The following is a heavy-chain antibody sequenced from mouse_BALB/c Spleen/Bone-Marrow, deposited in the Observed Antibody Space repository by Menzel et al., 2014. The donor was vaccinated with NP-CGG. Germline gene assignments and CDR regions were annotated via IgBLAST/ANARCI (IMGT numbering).Heavy chain of an antibody. CDR2: INPGSGGT. V-gene: IGHV1-54*01. CDR3: ARGAYYGNYFDY. Sequence: QVQLQQSGAELVRPGTSVKVSCKASGYAFTNYLIEWVKQRPGQGLEWIGVINPGSGGTNYNEKFKGTATLTADKSSSTAYMQLSSLTSDDSAVYFCARGAYYGNYFDYWGQGTTRTISS. CDR1: GYAFTNYL. J-gene: IGHJ2*01. D-gene: IGHD2-10*01.